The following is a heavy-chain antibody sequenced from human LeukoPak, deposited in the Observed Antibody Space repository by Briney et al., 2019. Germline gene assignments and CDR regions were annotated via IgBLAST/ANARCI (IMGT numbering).Heavy chain of an antibody. CDR1: GFTFSSYG. Sequence: GGSLRLSCAASGFTFSSYGMHWVRQAPGKGLEWVAFIRYDGSNKYYADSVKGRFTISRDNSKNTLYLQMNSLRAEDAAVYFCARDPNGDYIGTFDMWGRGTMVSVSS. CDR2: IRYDGSNK. V-gene: IGHV3-30*02. CDR3: ARDPNGDYIGTFDM. D-gene: IGHD4-17*01. J-gene: IGHJ3*02.